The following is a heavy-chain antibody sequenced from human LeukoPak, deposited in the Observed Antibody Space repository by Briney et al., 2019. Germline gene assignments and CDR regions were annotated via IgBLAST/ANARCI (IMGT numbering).Heavy chain of an antibody. CDR1: GYAFTSYG. D-gene: IGHD2-2*01. CDR3: ARSGGVYQLLSHLV. V-gene: IGHV1-18*01. Sequence: ASGQCSSQASGYAFTSYGISWVRPAPGQGREWRGWITAYNGNTNYTQKLQGRVTMTTDTSTSTAYMELRSLRSDDTAVYYCARSGGVYQLLSHLVWGQGTMVTVSS. J-gene: IGHJ3*01. CDR2: ITAYNGNT.